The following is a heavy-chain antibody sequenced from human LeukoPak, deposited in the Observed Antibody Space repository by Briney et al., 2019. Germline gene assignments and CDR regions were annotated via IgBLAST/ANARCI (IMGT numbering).Heavy chain of an antibody. CDR3: ARGGSKYSSSCYRWFDP. CDR1: GGSFSGYY. D-gene: IGHD6-13*01. CDR2: INHSGST. J-gene: IGHJ5*02. Sequence: SETLSLTCAVYGGSFSGYYWSWNRQPPGKGLKWIGEINHSGSTNYNPSLKSRVTISVDTSKNQFSLKLSSVTAADTAVYYCARGGSKYSSSCYRWFDPWGQGTLVTVSS. V-gene: IGHV4-34*01.